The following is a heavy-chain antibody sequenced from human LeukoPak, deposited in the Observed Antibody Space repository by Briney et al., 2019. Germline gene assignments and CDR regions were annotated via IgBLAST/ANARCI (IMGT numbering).Heavy chain of an antibody. V-gene: IGHV1-2*02. Sequence: ASVEVSCKASGYTFTGYYMHWVRQAPGQGLEWMAWINPNSGGTYYAQNFHDRITMTRDTSISTAYVELSRLRSDDTAIYYCARANALYCSSTSCLFDYWGQGTLVTVSS. CDR3: ARANALYCSSTSCLFDY. J-gene: IGHJ4*02. CDR2: INPNSGGT. CDR1: GYTFTGYY. D-gene: IGHD2-2*01.